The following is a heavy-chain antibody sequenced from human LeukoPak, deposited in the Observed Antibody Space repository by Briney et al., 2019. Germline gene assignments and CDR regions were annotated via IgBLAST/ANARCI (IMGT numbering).Heavy chain of an antibody. CDR1: GYTFTGYY. D-gene: IGHD1-26*01. J-gene: IGHJ4*02. CDR2: INPNSGGT. V-gene: IGHV1-2*02. Sequence: ASVKVSCEASGYTFTGYYMHWVRQAPGQGLEWMGWINPNSGGTNYAQKFQGRVTMTRDTSISTAYMELSRLRSDDTAVYYCARGQYSGSLRSFGYWGQGTLVTVSS. CDR3: ARGQYSGSLRSFGY.